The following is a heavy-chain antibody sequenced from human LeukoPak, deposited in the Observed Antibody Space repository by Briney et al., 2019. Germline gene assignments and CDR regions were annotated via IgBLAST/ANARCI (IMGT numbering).Heavy chain of an antibody. CDR1: GYTFTTYG. CDR2: ISAYNGNT. Sequence: GASVTVSCKASGYTFTTYGISWVRQAPGQGLEGMGWISAYNGNTNYAQKLQGRVTMTTDTSTSTAYMELRSLRSDDTAVYYCARAVAAAGTIGYWGQGTLVTVSS. J-gene: IGHJ4*02. V-gene: IGHV1-18*01. D-gene: IGHD6-13*01. CDR3: ARAVAAAGTIGY.